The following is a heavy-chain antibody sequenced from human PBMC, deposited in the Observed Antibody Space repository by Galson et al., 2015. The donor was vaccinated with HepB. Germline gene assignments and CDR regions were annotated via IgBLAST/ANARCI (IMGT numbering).Heavy chain of an antibody. J-gene: IGHJ4*02. CDR1: GFTFSSYA. Sequence: SLRLSCAASGFTFSSYAMSWVRQAPGKWLEWVSAISGSGGSTYYADSVKGRFTISRENSQNTLYLQMNSLRAEDTAVYYCAKGGGSQLEFDYWGQGTLVTVSS. V-gene: IGHV3-23*01. D-gene: IGHD1-1*01. CDR3: AKGGGSQLEFDY. CDR2: ISGSGGST.